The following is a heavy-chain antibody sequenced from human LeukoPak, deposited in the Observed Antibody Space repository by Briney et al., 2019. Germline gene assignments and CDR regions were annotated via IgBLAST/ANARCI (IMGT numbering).Heavy chain of an antibody. CDR3: ARGTGTANFDY. CDR2: IYYSGST. J-gene: IGHJ4*02. CDR1: GFTFSDYY. Sequence: LRLSCAASGFTFSDYYMSWVRQPPGKGLEWIGYIYYSGSTYYNPSLESRVTISVDTSKNQFSLKLSSVTAADTAVYYCARGTGTANFDYWGQGTLVTVSS. V-gene: IGHV4-30-4*08. D-gene: IGHD1-1*01.